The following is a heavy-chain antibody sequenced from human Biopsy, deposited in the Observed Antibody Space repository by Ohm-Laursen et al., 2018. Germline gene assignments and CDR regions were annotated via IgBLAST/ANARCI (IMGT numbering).Heavy chain of an antibody. J-gene: IGHJ3*02. D-gene: IGHD4-23*01. Sequence: PSQTLSPTCAVSGGSMIHYYWNWIRQSPGKGLEWIAYIYSSGITNYNPSLKSRLTISIDTSKNQFSLKLNSMTTADTAVYYCARGQDYGGNKAFDIWGQGTKVTVSP. CDR3: ARGQDYGGNKAFDI. CDR1: GGSMIHYY. V-gene: IGHV4-59*01. CDR2: IYSSGIT.